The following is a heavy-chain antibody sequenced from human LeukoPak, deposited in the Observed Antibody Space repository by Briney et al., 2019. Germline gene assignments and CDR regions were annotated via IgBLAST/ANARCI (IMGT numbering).Heavy chain of an antibody. J-gene: IGHJ4*02. CDR2: ISAYNGNT. CDR3: TRGPPNWGYDF. Sequence: ASVTVSCTASGYTFTSYGISWVRQAPGQGLEWMGWISAYNGNTNYAQKLQGRVTMTTDTSTSTAYMELRSLRSDDTAVYYCTRGPPNWGYDFWGQGTLVTVSS. D-gene: IGHD7-27*01. CDR1: GYTFTSYG. V-gene: IGHV1-18*01.